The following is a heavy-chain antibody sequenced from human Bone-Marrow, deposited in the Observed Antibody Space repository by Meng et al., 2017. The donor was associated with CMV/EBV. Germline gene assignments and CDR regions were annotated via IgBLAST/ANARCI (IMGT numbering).Heavy chain of an antibody. D-gene: IGHD6-13*01. J-gene: IGHJ5*02. CDR2: VSPNTGAT. CDR1: GPTFTGYY. Sequence: ASVKVSCKASGPTFTGYYLHWVRQAPGQGLQWPGWVSPNTGATQYAENFQGRVTFSRDTSTTTAYMELTSLTSDDTAVYYCARSTWYDYFDPWGQGTLVTVSS. CDR3: ARSTWYDYFDP. V-gene: IGHV1-2*02.